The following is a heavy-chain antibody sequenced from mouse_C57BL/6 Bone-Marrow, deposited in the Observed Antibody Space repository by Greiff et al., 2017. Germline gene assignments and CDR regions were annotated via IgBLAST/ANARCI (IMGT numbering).Heavy chain of an antibody. CDR1: GYTFTSYW. D-gene: IGHD1-1*01. Sequence: VQLHQPGAELVKPGASVKMSCKASGYTFTSYWITWVKQRPGQGLEWIGDIYPGSGSTNYNEKFKSKATLTVDTSSSTAYMQLSSLTSEDSAVYYCARGYYGSSWDYWGQGTTLTVSS. CDR3: ARGYYGSSWDY. CDR2: IYPGSGST. J-gene: IGHJ2*01. V-gene: IGHV1-55*01.